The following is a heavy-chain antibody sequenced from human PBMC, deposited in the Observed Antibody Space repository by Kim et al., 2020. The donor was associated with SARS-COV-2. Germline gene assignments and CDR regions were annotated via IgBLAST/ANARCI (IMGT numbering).Heavy chain of an antibody. CDR3: AKARLTDSNWFDP. CDR1: GFSFDDSA. Sequence: GGSLRRSCATSGFSFDDSAMHWVRQAPGKGLEWVSGINYNSGRIGYADSVKGRFTISRDNAKNSLYLQMNSLRDEDTALYYCAKARLTDSNWFDPWGQGT. J-gene: IGHJ5*02. CDR2: INYNSGRI. D-gene: IGHD6-25*01. V-gene: IGHV3-9*01.